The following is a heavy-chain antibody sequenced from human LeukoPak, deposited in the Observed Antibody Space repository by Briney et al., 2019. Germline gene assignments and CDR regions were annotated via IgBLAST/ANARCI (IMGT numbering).Heavy chain of an antibody. CDR1: GFRFDDHG. J-gene: IGHJ4*02. CDR2: INWNGAST. V-gene: IGHV3-20*04. Sequence: GGSLRLSCAASGFRFDDHGMCWVRQVPGKGLEWVSGINWNGASTGYGDSVKGRFTISRDNAKNSLYLQMNSLRAEDTALYYCAGGDRNGWYFDYWGQGILVTVSS. CDR3: AGGDRNGWYFDY. D-gene: IGHD6-19*01.